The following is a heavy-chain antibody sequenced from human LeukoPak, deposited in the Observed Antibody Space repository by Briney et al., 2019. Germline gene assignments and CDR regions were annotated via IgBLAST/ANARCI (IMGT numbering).Heavy chain of an antibody. V-gene: IGHV3-23*01. CDR3: AKDGGYGSGNYYPDY. J-gene: IGHJ4*02. CDR1: GFIFSNYA. CDR2: ISGGAGSA. D-gene: IGHD3-10*01. Sequence: PGGSLRLSCAASGFIFSNYAMNWVRQAPGKGLEWVSSISGGAGSASYADAVKGRSTMSRDNSKNTLYLQMNSLRAEDTAVYYCAKDGGYGSGNYYPDYWGQGALVTVSS.